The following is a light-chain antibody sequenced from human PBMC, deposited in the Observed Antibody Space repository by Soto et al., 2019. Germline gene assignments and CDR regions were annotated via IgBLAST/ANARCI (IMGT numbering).Light chain of an antibody. CDR3: QQYDNWPWT. V-gene: IGKV3-20*01. J-gene: IGKJ1*01. Sequence: EIVLTRSPVTLSLSPGERTTLSCRASQSVSSNFLDRYQQKPGQAPRLLIYGASSRATGIPDRFSGSGSGTDFTLTISSLQSEDFAVYYCQQYDNWPWTFGHGTKVDIK. CDR1: QSVSSNF. CDR2: GAS.